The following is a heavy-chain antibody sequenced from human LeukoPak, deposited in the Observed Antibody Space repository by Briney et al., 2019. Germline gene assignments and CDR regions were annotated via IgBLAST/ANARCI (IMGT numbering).Heavy chain of an antibody. CDR2: INHSGST. D-gene: IGHD3-3*01. V-gene: IGHV4-34*01. CDR1: GGPFSGYY. J-gene: IGHJ4*02. Sequence: SETLSLTCAVYGGPFSGYYWSWIRQPPGKGLEWIGEINHSGSTNYNPSLKSRVSISVDTSKNQFSLKLSSVTAADTAVYYCARVRMYYDFWSALPTGYFDYWGQGTLVTVSS. CDR3: ARVRMYYDFWSALPTGYFDY.